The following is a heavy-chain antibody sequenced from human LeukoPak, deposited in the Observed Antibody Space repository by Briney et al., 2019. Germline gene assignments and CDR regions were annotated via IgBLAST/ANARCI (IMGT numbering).Heavy chain of an antibody. V-gene: IGHV4-31*03. Sequence: SETLSLTCTVSGGSISSGGYFWSWIRQHPGKGLEWIAHIYHAGSSHDNPSLRGRVAISLDTSANQFSLRLSSVTAADTAAYFSARATHYSASTGGPYMDVWGQGTTVTVSS. CDR2: IYHAGSS. CDR1: GGSISSGGYF. CDR3: ARATHYSASTGGPYMDV. J-gene: IGHJ6*03. D-gene: IGHD3-22*01.